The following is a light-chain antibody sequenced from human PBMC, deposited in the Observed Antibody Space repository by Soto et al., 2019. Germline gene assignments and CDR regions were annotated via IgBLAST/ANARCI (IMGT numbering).Light chain of an antibody. CDR1: QSFSSY. CDR2: DAS. J-gene: IGKJ5*01. V-gene: IGKV3-11*01. CDR3: QQRSNWPPLIT. Sequence: EIVLTQSPATLSLSPGERATLSCRASQSFSSYLAWYQQKPGQAPRLLIYDASKRDTGIPASFSGRGSGTDFTLTISSLEPEDFAVYYCQQRSNWPPLITFGQGARLEMK.